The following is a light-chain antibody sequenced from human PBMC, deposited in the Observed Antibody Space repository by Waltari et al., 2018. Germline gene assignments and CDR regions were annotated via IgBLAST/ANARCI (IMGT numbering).Light chain of an antibody. V-gene: IGKV2-30*02. CDR2: KVS. CDR3: MQALRSPLT. J-gene: IGKJ5*01. Sequence: DVVMTQSPLSLPVTLGQPASISCRSSQSLVHSDGNTFLNWFQHRPGQSPRRLIDKVSNRDFGVPDRFSGSGSGTDFTLKISRVEAEDVGVYYCMQALRSPLTFGQGTRLDIK. CDR1: QSLVHSDGNTF.